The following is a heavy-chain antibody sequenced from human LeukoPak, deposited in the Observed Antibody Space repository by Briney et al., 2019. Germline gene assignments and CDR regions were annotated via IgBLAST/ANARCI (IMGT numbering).Heavy chain of an antibody. J-gene: IGHJ4*02. CDR2: FKSKTDGGAT. Sequence: GESLRLSCAGSGFPFSKAWMSWVRRAPGEGLEWLGRFKSKTDGGATDYAAPVKGRFSLSRDDSKNTLYLQMNSLKIDHTAVYYCTSDRGIAARPLFDLWGQGTLVTVSS. CDR1: GFPFSKAW. D-gene: IGHD6-6*01. CDR3: TSDRGIAARPLFDL. V-gene: IGHV3-15*01.